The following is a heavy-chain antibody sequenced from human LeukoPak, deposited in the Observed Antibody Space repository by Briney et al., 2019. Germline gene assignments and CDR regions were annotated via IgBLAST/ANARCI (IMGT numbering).Heavy chain of an antibody. D-gene: IGHD3-22*01. CDR1: GFTFDDYG. J-gene: IGHJ4*02. CDR3: AKDIKGRYDSSGYFDY. Sequence: GGSLRLSCAPSGFTFDDYGMSWVRQAPGKGLEWVSGINWSGGSTGYADSVKGRFTISRDNAKNSLYLQMNSLRAEDMALYYCAKDIKGRYDSSGYFDYWGQGTLVTVSS. V-gene: IGHV3-20*04. CDR2: INWSGGST.